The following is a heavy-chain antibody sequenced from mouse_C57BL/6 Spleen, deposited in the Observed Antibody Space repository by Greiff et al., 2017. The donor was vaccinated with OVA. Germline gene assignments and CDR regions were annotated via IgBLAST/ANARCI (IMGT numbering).Heavy chain of an antibody. Sequence: EVQLVESGGDLVKPGGSLKLSCAASGFTFSSYGMSWVRQTPDKRLEWVATISSGGSYTYYPDSVKGRFTISRDNAKNTLYLQMSSLKSEDTAMYYCARHRTWDYWGQGTTLTVSS. J-gene: IGHJ2*01. CDR2: ISSGGSYT. CDR3: ARHRTWDY. CDR1: GFTFSSYG. V-gene: IGHV5-6*01.